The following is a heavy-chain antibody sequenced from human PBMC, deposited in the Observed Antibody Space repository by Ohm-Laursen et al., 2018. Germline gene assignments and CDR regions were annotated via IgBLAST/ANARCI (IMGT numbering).Heavy chain of an antibody. Sequence: RSLRLSCAASGFTFSSYGMHWVRQAPGKGLEWVAVISYDGSNKYYADSVKGRFTISRDNSKNTLYLQMNSLRAEDTAVYYCAKELNPYGDYGDDAFDIWGQGTMVTVSS. D-gene: IGHD4-17*01. CDR1: GFTFSSYG. J-gene: IGHJ3*02. CDR3: AKELNPYGDYGDDAFDI. V-gene: IGHV3-30*18. CDR2: ISYDGSNK.